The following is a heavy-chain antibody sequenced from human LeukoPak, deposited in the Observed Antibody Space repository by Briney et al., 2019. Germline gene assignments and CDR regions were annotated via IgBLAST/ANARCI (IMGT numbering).Heavy chain of an antibody. CDR2: ISYSGST. CDR3: ARGGSRSYTSSTLDY. V-gene: IGHV4-59*01. J-gene: IGHJ4*02. CDR1: GGSNNVYY. Sequence: PSETLSLTCSVSGGSNNVYYWNWIRQSPGKGLEWIGSISYSGSTNYNPSLKSRVAISMDTSKNRFSLKVSSVIAADTAMYYCARGGSRSYTSSTLDYWGQGTLVTVSS. D-gene: IGHD6-6*01.